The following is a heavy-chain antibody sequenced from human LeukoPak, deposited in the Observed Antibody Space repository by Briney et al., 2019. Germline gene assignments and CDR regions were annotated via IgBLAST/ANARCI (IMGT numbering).Heavy chain of an antibody. CDR3: AYSDHFDT. CDR2: GDGDGSHS. J-gene: IGHJ4*02. Sequence: GSLRLSCAASGLTLGNYWMHWVRQAPGKGLVWVSRGDGDGSHSTYADSVKGRFTISRDNAKNTLYLQMNRLTGEDTAVYYCAYSDHFDTWGQGTLVTVSS. V-gene: IGHV3-74*03. CDR1: GLTLGNYW. D-gene: IGHD4-17*01.